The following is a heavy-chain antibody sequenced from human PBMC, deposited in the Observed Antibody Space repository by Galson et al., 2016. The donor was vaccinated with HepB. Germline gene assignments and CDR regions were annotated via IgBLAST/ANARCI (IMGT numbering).Heavy chain of an antibody. CDR2: INHSGST. CDR3: ASPSRSRRFFDL. CDR1: GGSFSAYY. J-gene: IGHJ2*01. V-gene: IGHV4-34*01. Sequence: TLSLTCAGYGGSFSAYYWSWIRQPPGKGLEWIGEINHSGSTNYNPSLKSRVTISIDTSTSQFSLKLTSVTAADTAVHYCASPSRSRRFFDLWGRGALVTVSS.